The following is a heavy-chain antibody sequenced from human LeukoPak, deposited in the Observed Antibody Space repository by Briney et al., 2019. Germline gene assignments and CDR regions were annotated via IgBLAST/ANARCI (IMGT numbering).Heavy chain of an antibody. CDR2: IYYSGST. CDR3: ARYPDWYFDL. J-gene: IGHJ2*01. CDR1: GVSISSYY. Sequence: SETLSLTCTVSGVSISSYYWSWIRQPPGKGLEWIGYIYYSGSTNYNPSPKSRVTISVDTSKNQFSLKLSSVTAADTAVYYCARYPDWYFDLWGRGTLVTVSS. V-gene: IGHV4-59*01.